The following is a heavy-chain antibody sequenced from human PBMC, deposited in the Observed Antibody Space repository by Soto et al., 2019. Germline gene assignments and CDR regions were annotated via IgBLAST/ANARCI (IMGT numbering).Heavy chain of an antibody. Sequence: GGSLRLSCAASRFTFSSYAMSWVRQAPGKGLEWVSAISGSGGSTYYADSVKGRFTISRDNSKNTLYLQMNSLRAEDTAVYYCAKVGRFLLPYYYYMDVWGKGTTVTVSS. CDR2: ISGSGGST. V-gene: IGHV3-23*01. D-gene: IGHD3-3*01. J-gene: IGHJ6*03. CDR3: AKVGRFLLPYYYYMDV. CDR1: RFTFSSYA.